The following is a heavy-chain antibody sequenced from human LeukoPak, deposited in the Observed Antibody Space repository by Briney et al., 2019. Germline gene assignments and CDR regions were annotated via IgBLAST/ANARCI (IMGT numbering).Heavy chain of an antibody. CDR3: ARDLVGSRTGYSSGAWDY. CDR1: GYTFTSYY. Sequence: ASVKVSCKASGYTFTSYYMHWVRQAPGQGLEWMGIINPSGGSTSYAQKFQGRVTMTRDMSTSTVYMELSSLRSEDTAVYYCARDLVGSRTGYSSGAWDYWGQGTLVTVSS. J-gene: IGHJ4*02. CDR2: INPSGGST. D-gene: IGHD3/OR15-3a*01. V-gene: IGHV1-46*01.